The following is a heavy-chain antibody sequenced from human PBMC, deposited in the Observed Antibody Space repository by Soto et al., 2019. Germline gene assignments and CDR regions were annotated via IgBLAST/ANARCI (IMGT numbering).Heavy chain of an antibody. Sequence: SVKVSCKASGGTFSSYAISWVRQAPGQGLEWMGGIIPIFGTANYAQKFQGRVTITADKSTSTAYMELSSLRSEDTAVYYCARDGSQHYILAAAGPRWFDPWGQGTLVTVSS. CDR1: GGTFSSYA. CDR3: ARDGSQHYILAAAGPRWFDP. J-gene: IGHJ5*02. D-gene: IGHD6-13*01. V-gene: IGHV1-69*06. CDR2: IIPIFGTA.